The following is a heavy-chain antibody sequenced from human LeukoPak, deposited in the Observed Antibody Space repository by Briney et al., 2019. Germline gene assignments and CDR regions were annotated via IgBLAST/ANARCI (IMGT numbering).Heavy chain of an antibody. CDR3: ARDSHYYDSSGYYYVIHYYYYMDV. Sequence: GGSLRLSCAASGFIFSSYWMHWVRHAPGKGLAWVSRINTDGSSTSYADSVKGRFTISRDNAKNSLYLQMNSLRAEDTAVYYCARDSHYYDSSGYYYVIHYYYYMDVWGKGTTVTVSS. J-gene: IGHJ6*03. V-gene: IGHV3-74*01. CDR1: GFIFSSYW. CDR2: INTDGSST. D-gene: IGHD3-22*01.